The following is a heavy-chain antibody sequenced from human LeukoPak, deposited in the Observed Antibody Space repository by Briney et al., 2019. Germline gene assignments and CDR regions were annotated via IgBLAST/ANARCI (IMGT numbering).Heavy chain of an antibody. D-gene: IGHD3-22*01. J-gene: IGHJ1*01. CDR2: INSDGSST. Sequence: GGSLRLSCAASGFTFSSYWMHWVRQAPGKGLVWVSRINSDGSSTSYADSVKGRFTISRDNAKNTLYLQMNSLRAEDTAVYYCAREPELYYYDSSGYSKYFQHWGQGTLVTVSS. CDR1: GFTFSSYW. CDR3: AREPELYYYDSSGYSKYFQH. V-gene: IGHV3-74*01.